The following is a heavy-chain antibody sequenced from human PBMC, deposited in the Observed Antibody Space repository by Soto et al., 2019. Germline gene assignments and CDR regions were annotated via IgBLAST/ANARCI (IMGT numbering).Heavy chain of an antibody. D-gene: IGHD2-21*01. V-gene: IGHV4-34*01. CDR1: GQSFSGHS. CDR2: INESGRT. Sequence: QVQLQQWGAGLVKPSETLSLSCAVYGQSFSGHSWAWIRQPPGKGLEWIGEINESGRTSYNPSLKSRVTISTDTSQNQFSLKLSSVSAADTAAYFCARGSGIVALPGELEDVKYDYWGQGTLVNVSS. CDR3: ARGSGIVALPGELEDVKYDY. J-gene: IGHJ4*02.